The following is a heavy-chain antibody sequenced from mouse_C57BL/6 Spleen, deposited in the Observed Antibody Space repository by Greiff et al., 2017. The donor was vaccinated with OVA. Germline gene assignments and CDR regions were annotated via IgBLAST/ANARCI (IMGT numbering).Heavy chain of an antibody. J-gene: IGHJ2*01. CDR2: INPSTGGT. V-gene: IGHV1-42*01. CDR1: GYSFTGYY. D-gene: IGHD2-3*01. CDR3: ARWGFYDGYYGYFDY. Sequence: EVQLKESGPELVKPGASVKISCKASGYSFTGYYMNWVKQSPEKSLEWIGEINPSTGGTTYNQKFKAKATLTVDKSSSTAYMQLKSLTSEDSAVYYCARWGFYDGYYGYFDYWGQGTTLTVSS.